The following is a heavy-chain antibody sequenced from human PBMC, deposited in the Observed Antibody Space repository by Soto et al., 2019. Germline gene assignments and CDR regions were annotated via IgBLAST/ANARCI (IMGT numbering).Heavy chain of an antibody. Sequence: QLQLQESGPGLVKPSETLSLTCTVSGGSISSSTYYWGWIRQPPGKGLEWIGSIYYSGSTYYNPSLKSRLAISVDTSNNQFSLKLTSVTAADTAVYYCARHLPLRSDWPMPDYWGQGTLVTVSS. V-gene: IGHV4-39*01. J-gene: IGHJ4*02. CDR2: IYYSGST. CDR3: ARHLPLRSDWPMPDY. CDR1: GGSISSSTYY. D-gene: IGHD2-21*02.